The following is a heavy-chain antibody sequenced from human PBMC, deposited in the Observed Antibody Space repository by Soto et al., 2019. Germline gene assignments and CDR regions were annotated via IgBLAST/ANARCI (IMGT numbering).Heavy chain of an antibody. D-gene: IGHD3-3*01. J-gene: IGHJ5*02. CDR2: INPNSGAT. CDR1: GYTFTGYF. CDR3: ARGGGTILAPLP. V-gene: IGHV1-2*02. Sequence: ASVKVSCKASGYTFTGYFIHWVRQAPGQGLEWMGWINPNSGATKYAQKFQGRVTMTRDTSISTAYMELTLLRSDDTAIYYCARGGGTILAPLPWGEGTLVSVSS.